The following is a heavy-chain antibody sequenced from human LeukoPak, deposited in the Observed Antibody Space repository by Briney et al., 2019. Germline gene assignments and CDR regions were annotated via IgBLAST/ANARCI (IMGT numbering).Heavy chain of an antibody. D-gene: IGHD6-13*01. CDR2: ISYDGSNK. V-gene: IGHV3-30*03. CDR3: ARDVFGSSWYLWFDP. CDR1: GFTFSSYG. Sequence: GGSLRLSCAASGFTFSSYGMHWVRQAPGMGLEWVAVISYDGSNKYYADSVKGRFTISRDNSKNTLYLQMNSLRAEDTAVYYCARDVFGSSWYLWFDPWGQGTLVTVSS. J-gene: IGHJ5*02.